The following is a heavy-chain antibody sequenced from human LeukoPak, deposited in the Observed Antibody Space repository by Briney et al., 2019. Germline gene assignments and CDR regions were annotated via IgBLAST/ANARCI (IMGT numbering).Heavy chain of an antibody. D-gene: IGHD3-3*01. Sequence: ASVKVSCKASGGTFSSYAISWVRQAPGQGLECMGRIIPIFGTANYAQKFQGRVTITTDESTSTAYMELSSLRSEDTAVYYCARTSARFRGNRFDPWGQGTLVTVSS. CDR1: GGTFSSYA. J-gene: IGHJ5*02. V-gene: IGHV1-69*05. CDR3: ARTSARFRGNRFDP. CDR2: IIPIFGTA.